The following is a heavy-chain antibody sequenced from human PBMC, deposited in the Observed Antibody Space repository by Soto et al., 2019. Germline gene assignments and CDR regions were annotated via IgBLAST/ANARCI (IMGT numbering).Heavy chain of an antibody. V-gene: IGHV5-51*01. CDR2: IKPGTSDI. Sequence: ESLNISWKVIGCTFGPAFIGCVRQIPGKGLECRGLIKPGTSDIRYSPPFRGQVTISADEAVTTAYLQWSGLKASDRAMYYWERQHRFICDSGGQGTLVTVSS. D-gene: IGHD3-3*02. CDR3: ERQHRFICDS. CDR1: GCTFGPAF. J-gene: IGHJ4*02.